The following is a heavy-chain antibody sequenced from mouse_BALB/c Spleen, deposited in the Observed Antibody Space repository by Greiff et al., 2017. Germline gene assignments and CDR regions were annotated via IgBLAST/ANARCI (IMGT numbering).Heavy chain of an antibody. Sequence: QVQLKESGPGLVAPSQSLSITCTVSGFSLTSYGVHWVRQPPGKGLEWLGVIWAGGSTNYNSALMSRLSISKDNSKSQVFLKMNSLQTDDTAMYYCATERDDYGHWFAYWGQGTLVTVSA. D-gene: IGHD1-1*02. CDR3: ATERDDYGHWFAY. CDR1: GFSLTSYG. CDR2: IWAGGST. V-gene: IGHV2-9*02. J-gene: IGHJ3*01.